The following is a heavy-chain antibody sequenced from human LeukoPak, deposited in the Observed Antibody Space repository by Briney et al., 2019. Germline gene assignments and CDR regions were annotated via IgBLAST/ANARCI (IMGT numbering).Heavy chain of an antibody. V-gene: IGHV1-18*01. D-gene: IGHD2-2*01. CDR3: AKGTLSSTSNNWFDP. CDR1: GYTFTSYG. J-gene: IGHJ5*02. CDR2: ISAYNGNT. Sequence: ASVKVSCKASGYTFTSYGISWVRQAPGQGLEWMGWISAYNGNTNYAQKLQGRVTMTTDTSTSTAYMELRSLRSDDTALYYCAKGTLSSTSNNWFDPWGQGTLVTVSS.